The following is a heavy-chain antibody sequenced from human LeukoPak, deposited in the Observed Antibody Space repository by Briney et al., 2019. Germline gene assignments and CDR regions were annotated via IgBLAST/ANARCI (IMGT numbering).Heavy chain of an antibody. Sequence: SETLSLTCTVSGVSISSSNSYWGWIRQPPGKGLEWIGSIYYSGNTYYNPSLKSRVTISVDTSKNQFSLKLSSVTAADTAVYYCARDSGSYRGAWFDPWGQGTLVTVSS. CDR1: GVSISSSNSY. V-gene: IGHV4-39*07. D-gene: IGHD1-26*01. CDR2: IYYSGNT. J-gene: IGHJ5*02. CDR3: ARDSGSYRGAWFDP.